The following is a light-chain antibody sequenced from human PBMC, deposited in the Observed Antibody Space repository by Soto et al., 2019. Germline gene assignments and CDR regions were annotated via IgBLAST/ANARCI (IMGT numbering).Light chain of an antibody. V-gene: IGKV3-15*01. CDR3: QQYNNWPPYT. CDR2: GAS. Sequence: EIVMTQSPATLSLSPGERVTVSCRASQSVGSNLAWYQQKPGQAPRLLIYGASTRATGIPARFTGSGSGTEFTLTISSLQSEDFALYYCQQYNNWPPYTFGQGTNLDIK. CDR1: QSVGSN. J-gene: IGKJ2*01.